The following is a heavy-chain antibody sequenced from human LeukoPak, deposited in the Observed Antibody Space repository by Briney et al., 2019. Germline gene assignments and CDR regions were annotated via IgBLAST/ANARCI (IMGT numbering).Heavy chain of an antibody. D-gene: IGHD6-19*01. J-gene: IGHJ3*02. V-gene: IGHV3-33*01. CDR2: IWYDGSNK. CDR1: GFTFSSYG. Sequence: GRSLRLSCAASGFTFSSYGMHWVRQAPGKGLEWVAVIWYDGSNKYYADSVKGRFTISRDNSKNTLYLQMNSLRAEDTAVYYCARDNQWLTDAFDIWGQGTMATVSS. CDR3: ARDNQWLTDAFDI.